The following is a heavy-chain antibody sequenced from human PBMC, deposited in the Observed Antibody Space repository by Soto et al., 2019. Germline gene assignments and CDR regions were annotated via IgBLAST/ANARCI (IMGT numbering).Heavy chain of an antibody. Sequence: KPSETLSLTCTVSGGSVSNSSYYWGWIRQSPGKGLEWIGSVYYRGRSYSKSSVKSRATISVDTSKNQFSLNLNSVTASDTAVYFCVSQRTSVLTQAYFDYWGPGALVTVSS. V-gene: IGHV4-39*01. CDR2: VYYRGRS. J-gene: IGHJ4*02. CDR3: VSQRTSVLTQAYFDY. CDR1: GGSVSNSSYY. D-gene: IGHD2-8*01.